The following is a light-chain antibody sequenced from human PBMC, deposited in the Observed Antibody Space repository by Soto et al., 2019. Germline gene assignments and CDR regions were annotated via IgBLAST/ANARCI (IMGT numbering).Light chain of an antibody. V-gene: IGLV2-23*01. J-gene: IGLJ3*02. CDR2: EDY. CDR1: SSDVGSYNL. CDR3: CSYAGSSVWV. Sequence: QPVLTQPASVSGSPGQSITISCTGTSSDVGSYNLVSWYQQLPGKAPKLVISEDYKRPSGVSNRFSGSKSGNTASLTISGLQAEDEADYHCCSYAGSSVWVFGGGTQLTVL.